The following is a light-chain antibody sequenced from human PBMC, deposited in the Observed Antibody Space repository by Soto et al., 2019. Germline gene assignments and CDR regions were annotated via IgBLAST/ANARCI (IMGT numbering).Light chain of an antibody. J-gene: IGKJ2*01. CDR2: GAF. Sequence: EIVLTQSPVTVSVSPGERATLSCRTSQIVGSNLAWYQQKPGQAPRLLMYGAFIRAPGFPVRFRGTGSGSEFTLTISSLQSEDGALYYYQQYDKWPYTFGQGTTLEIK. CDR3: QQYDKWPYT. V-gene: IGKV3-15*01. CDR1: QIVGSN.